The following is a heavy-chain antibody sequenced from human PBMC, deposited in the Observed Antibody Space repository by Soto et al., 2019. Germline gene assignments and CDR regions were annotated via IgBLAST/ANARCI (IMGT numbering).Heavy chain of an antibody. CDR3: ARSPPNARGY. CDR2: ISSSSSYI. Sequence: GFLLLSCAPSGFTCSSYTMNWIRQAPGKGLEWVSSISSSSSYIYYADSVKGRFTISRDNAKNSLYLQMNSLRAEDTAVYYCARSPPNARGYWGQGTLVTVSS. CDR1: GFTCSSYT. D-gene: IGHD1-1*01. J-gene: IGHJ4*02. V-gene: IGHV3-21*01.